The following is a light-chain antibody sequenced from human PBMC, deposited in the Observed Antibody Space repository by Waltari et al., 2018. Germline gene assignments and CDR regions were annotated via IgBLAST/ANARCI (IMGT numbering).Light chain of an antibody. Sequence: QSVVTQPPSASGTPGRSVTISCSGSSSNIKGHNVIWYQHIPAKAPTLLIYSNSRRRSGVPDRFSASKSGTSAALAITGLQSEDEGDYYCGVWDDSLKSWVIGGGTKLTVL. V-gene: IGLV1-44*01. CDR1: SSNIKGHN. CDR3: GVWDDSLKSWV. CDR2: SNS. J-gene: IGLJ3*02.